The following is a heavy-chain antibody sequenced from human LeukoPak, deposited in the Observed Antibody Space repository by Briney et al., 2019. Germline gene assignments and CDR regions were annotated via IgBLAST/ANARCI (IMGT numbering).Heavy chain of an antibody. CDR1: GGTFSSYA. J-gene: IGHJ5*02. Sequence: SVKVSCKASGGTFSSYAISWVRQAPGQGLEWMGRIIPILGIANYAQKFQGRVTITADKSTSTAYMELSSLRSEDTAVYYCAGKIAVAAPGDNWFDPWGQGTLVTVSS. V-gene: IGHV1-69*04. CDR3: AGKIAVAAPGDNWFDP. CDR2: IIPILGIA. D-gene: IGHD6-19*01.